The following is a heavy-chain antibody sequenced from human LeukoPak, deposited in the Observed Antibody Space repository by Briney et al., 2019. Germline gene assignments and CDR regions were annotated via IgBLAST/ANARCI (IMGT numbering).Heavy chain of an antibody. CDR2: MNPNSGNT. J-gene: IGHJ3*02. CDR3: ARDRNDFWSGYYLDAFDI. CDR1: GYTFTSYD. D-gene: IGHD3-3*01. Sequence: ASVKVSCKASGYTFTSYDINWVRQATGQGLEWMGWMNPNSGNTGYAQKFQGRATITRNTSISTAYMELSSLRSEDTAVYYCARDRNDFWSGYYLDAFDIWGQGTMVTVSS. V-gene: IGHV1-8*03.